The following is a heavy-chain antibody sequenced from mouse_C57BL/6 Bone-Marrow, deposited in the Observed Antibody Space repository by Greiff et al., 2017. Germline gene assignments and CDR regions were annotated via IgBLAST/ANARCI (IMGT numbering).Heavy chain of an antibody. V-gene: IGHV1-81*01. CDR1: GYTFTSYG. D-gene: IGHD1-1*01. J-gene: IGHJ4*01. Sequence: QVQLKQSGAELARPGASVKLSCKASGYTFTSYGISWVKQRTGQGLEWIGEIYPRSGTTYYNEKFKGKATLTADKSSSTAYMELRSLTSEDSAVYFCERCPYVYARDYGGQGTSATVSS. CDR2: IYPRSGTT. CDR3: ERCPYVYARDY.